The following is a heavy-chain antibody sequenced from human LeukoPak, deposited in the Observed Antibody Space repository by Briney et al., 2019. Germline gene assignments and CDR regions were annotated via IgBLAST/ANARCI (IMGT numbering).Heavy chain of an antibody. D-gene: IGHD3-22*01. Sequence: PSETLSLTCAVSGVSISSSSYYWVWLRQPPGKGLEWVGSIYYSGSTYYNSALRRRAAISVDPSKNQCYLKLSSVTAADTAVYYCARDTHYYDSSGYSFSWGQGTLVTVSS. CDR2: IYYSGST. J-gene: IGHJ5*02. V-gene: IGHV4-39*07. CDR1: GVSISSSSYY. CDR3: ARDTHYYDSSGYSFS.